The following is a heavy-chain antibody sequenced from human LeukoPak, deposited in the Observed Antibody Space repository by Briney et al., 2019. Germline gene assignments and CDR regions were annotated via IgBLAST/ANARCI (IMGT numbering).Heavy chain of an antibody. V-gene: IGHV3-7*01. CDR1: GFTFSSYW. D-gene: IGHD6-19*01. CDR3: AREASSGALRYYMDV. J-gene: IGHJ6*03. Sequence: PGGSLRLSCAASGFTFSSYWMSWVRQAPGKGLEWVANIKQDGSEKFYVDSVKGRFTISRDNAKNSLYLEMNSLRGEDTAVYYCAREASSGALRYYMDVWGKGTTVTVSS. CDR2: IKQDGSEK.